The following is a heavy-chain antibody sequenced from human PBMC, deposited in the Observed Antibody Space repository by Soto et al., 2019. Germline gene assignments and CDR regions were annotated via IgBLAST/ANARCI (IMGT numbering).Heavy chain of an antibody. CDR1: GGSTSSYY. V-gene: IGHV4-59*08. CDR3: ARFHDYGYFDY. CDR2: VHYSGST. Sequence: PSETLSLTCTVSGGSTSSYYWSWIRQPPGKGLEWIGYVHYSGSTNYNPSLKSRVTISIDTSKNRFSLKLSSVTAADAAVYYCARFHDYGYFDYWGQGTLVTVSS. D-gene: IGHD4-17*01. J-gene: IGHJ4*02.